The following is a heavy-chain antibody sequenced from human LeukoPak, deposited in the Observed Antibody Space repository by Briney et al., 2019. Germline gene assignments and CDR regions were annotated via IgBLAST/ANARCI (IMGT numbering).Heavy chain of an antibody. D-gene: IGHD5-12*01. V-gene: IGHV3-7*01. J-gene: IGHJ4*02. CDR1: GFTFSSYW. CDR3: ARDQEVIVATIDGNYFDY. Sequence: GGSLRLSCAASGFTFSSYWMSWVRRAPGKGLEWVANIKQDGSEKYYVDSVKGRFTISRDNAKNSLYLQMNSLRAEDTAVYYCARDQEVIVATIDGNYFDYWGQGTLVTVSS. CDR2: IKQDGSEK.